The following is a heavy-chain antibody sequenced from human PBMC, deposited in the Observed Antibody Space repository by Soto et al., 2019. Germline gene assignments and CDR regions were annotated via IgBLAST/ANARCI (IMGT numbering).Heavy chain of an antibody. CDR2: IYYSGST. J-gene: IGHJ6*03. D-gene: IGHD5-18*01. V-gene: IGHV4-28*01. CDR1: GYSISSSNW. CDR3: ARLREYNYYYYYMDV. Sequence: QVQLQESGPGLVKPSDTLSLTCAVSGYSISSSNWWGWIRQPPGKGLEWIGYIYYSGSTYYNPSLKSRVTMSVDTSKNQFSLKLSSVTAVDTAVYYCARLREYNYYYYYMDVWGKGTTVTVSS.